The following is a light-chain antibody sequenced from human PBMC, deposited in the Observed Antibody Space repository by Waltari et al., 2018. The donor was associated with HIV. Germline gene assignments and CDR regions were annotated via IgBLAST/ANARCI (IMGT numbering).Light chain of an antibody. CDR2: GNN. CDR3: AAWDDSLKGPV. J-gene: IGLJ3*02. CDR1: RSNIGSNT. Sequence: QSVLTQPPSASGAPGQRVTISCSGSRSNIGSNTVNWYQQLPGRAPKCLMYGNNQRASGVPDRFSGSKSGTSASLAISGLQSEDEADYYCAAWDDSLKGPVFGGGTKLTVL. V-gene: IGLV1-44*01.